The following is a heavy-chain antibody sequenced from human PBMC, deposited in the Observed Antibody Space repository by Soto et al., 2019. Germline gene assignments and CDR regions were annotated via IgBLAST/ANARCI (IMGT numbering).Heavy chain of an antibody. J-gene: IGHJ3*02. CDR1: GGSVNSGNYY. CDR3: ARVERGTATTVVDAFDI. CDR2: MSHSGGT. V-gene: IGHV4-34*01. Sequence: QVQLQQWGAGLLKPSETLSLTCAVFGGSVNSGNYYWSWIRQPPGKGLEWIGEMSHSGGTHFNPSLKSRVTLSVDTSKNQFSLKMSSVTAADTALYYWARVERGTATTVVDAFDIWGPGTMVTVSS. D-gene: IGHD1-1*01.